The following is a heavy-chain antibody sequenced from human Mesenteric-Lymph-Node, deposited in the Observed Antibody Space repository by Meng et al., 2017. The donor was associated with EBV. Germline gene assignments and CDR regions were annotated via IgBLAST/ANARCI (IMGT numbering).Heavy chain of an antibody. J-gene: IGHJ4*02. CDR2: IYYSGST. CDR3: ARDRWTDGTLDY. CDR1: GVTIKTYY. Sequence: QVHLQGSGLGLVRPPATPSLPCAVSGVTIKTYYWSWIRQPPGKRLECIGYIYYSGSTNYTPSLKSRVAISVDTSVNQFSLRLTSVTAADTAVYYCARDRWTDGTLDYWGQGTLVTVSS. V-gene: IGHV4-59*01. D-gene: IGHD1-14*01.